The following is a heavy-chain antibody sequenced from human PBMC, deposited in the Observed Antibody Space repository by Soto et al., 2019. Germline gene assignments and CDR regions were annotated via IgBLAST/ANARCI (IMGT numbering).Heavy chain of an antibody. J-gene: IGHJ5*02. CDR3: ARARGGRGDWFDP. V-gene: IGHV4-30-2*01. CDR2: IYHSGST. Sequence: QLQLQESGSGLVKPSQTLSLTCAVSGGSISSGGYSWSWIRQPPGKGLEWIGYIYHSGSTYYNPSRKSRVTISVDVSKNQSSLQLSSVTAADTAVYYCARARGGRGDWFDPWGQGTLVTVSS. CDR1: GGSISSGGYS. D-gene: IGHD3-10*01.